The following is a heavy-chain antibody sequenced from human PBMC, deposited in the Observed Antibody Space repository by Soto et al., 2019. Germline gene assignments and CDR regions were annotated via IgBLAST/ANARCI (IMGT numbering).Heavy chain of an antibody. CDR2: TYIGGMT. V-gene: IGHV4-39*07. J-gene: IGHJ5*02. Sequence: SETLSLTCTFSGASFTDGSLFWGWIRQSPGKGVEWIASTYIGGMTYYNPSLKSRVTISVDTSKNQFSLKLSSVTAADTAVYYCARGPTLGYCTNGVCYPFDPWGQGTLVTVSS. D-gene: IGHD2-8*01. CDR3: ARGPTLGYCTNGVCYPFDP. CDR1: GASFTDGSLF.